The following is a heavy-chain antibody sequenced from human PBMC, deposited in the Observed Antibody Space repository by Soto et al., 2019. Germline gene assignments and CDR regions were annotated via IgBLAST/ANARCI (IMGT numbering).Heavy chain of an antibody. CDR3: ARDRPYCSGGSCYDAFDI. CDR2: ISYDGSNK. Sequence: QVQLVESGGGVVQPGRSLRLSCAASGFTFSSYAMHWVRQAPGKGLEWVAVISYDGSNKYYADSVKGRFTISRDNSKNTMYIQMNSLRAEDTAVYYCARDRPYCSGGSCYDAFDIWGQGTMVTVSS. D-gene: IGHD2-15*01. CDR1: GFTFSSYA. V-gene: IGHV3-30*14. J-gene: IGHJ3*02.